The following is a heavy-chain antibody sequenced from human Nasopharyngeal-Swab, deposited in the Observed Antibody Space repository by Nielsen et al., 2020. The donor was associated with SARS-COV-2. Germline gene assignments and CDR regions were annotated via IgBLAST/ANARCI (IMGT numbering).Heavy chain of an antibody. Sequence: SLEISCAVSGFTFDDYAMHWVRQAPGKGPEWVSSISRNAASIGYAASVKGRFTISRDNAKNSLYLQMSTLRAEDTALYYCAKDSRSSYYDAYYYSMDVWGKGTTVTVSS. CDR1: GFTFDDYA. CDR3: AKDSRSSYYDAYYYSMDV. D-gene: IGHD4-11*01. V-gene: IGHV3-9*01. J-gene: IGHJ6*03. CDR2: ISRNAASI.